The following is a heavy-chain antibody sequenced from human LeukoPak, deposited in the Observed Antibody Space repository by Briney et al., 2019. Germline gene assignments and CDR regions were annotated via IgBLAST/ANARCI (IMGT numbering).Heavy chain of an antibody. CDR2: ISGGGGST. V-gene: IGHV3-23*01. CDR3: ATQQGGSPAY. CDR1: GFTFSSYA. Sequence: GGSLRLSCAASGFTFSSYAMSWVRQAPGKGLEWVSAISGGGGSTYYADSVKGRFTISRDNAKNMLYLQVNSLRAEDTAVYYCATQQGGSPAYWGQGTLVTVSS. D-gene: IGHD3-16*01. J-gene: IGHJ4*02.